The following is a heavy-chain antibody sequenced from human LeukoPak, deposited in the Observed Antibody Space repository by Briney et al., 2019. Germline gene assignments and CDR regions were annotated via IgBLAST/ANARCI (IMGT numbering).Heavy chain of an antibody. D-gene: IGHD1-1*01. Sequence: PGGSLRLSCAASGFTFSSHCISWVRHAPGTGLEWVANINEDGSEKYCVDSVKGRFTISRDSAKNSLFLQMSSLRAEDTAVYYCARSDSTGTNLDYWGQGTLVTVSS. J-gene: IGHJ4*02. CDR3: ARSDSTGTNLDY. V-gene: IGHV3-7*01. CDR2: INEDGSEK. CDR1: GFTFSSHC.